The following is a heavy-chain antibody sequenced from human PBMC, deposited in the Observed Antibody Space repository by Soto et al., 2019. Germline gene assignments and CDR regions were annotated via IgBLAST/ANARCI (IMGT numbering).Heavy chain of an antibody. V-gene: IGHV3-21*01. J-gene: IGHJ6*02. CDR1: GFTFSSYS. CDR3: ARRLRYFDWLLRPDYYYGMDV. Sequence: GGSLRLSCAASGFTFSSYSMNWVRQAPGKGLEWVSSISSSSSYIYYADSVKGRFTISRDNAKNSLYLQMNSLRAEDTAVYYCARRLRYFDWLLRPDYYYGMDVWGQGTTVTVSS. D-gene: IGHD3-9*01. CDR2: ISSSSSYI.